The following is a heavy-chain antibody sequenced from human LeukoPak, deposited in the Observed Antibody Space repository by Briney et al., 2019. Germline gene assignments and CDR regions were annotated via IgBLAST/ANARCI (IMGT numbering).Heavy chain of an antibody. J-gene: IGHJ4*02. CDR2: IWYDGSNK. CDR1: GFIFSSYG. CDR3: ARWVGAAGFDY. Sequence: GGSPRLSCAASGFIFSSYGMHWVRQAPGKGLEWVAVIWYDGSNKYYADSVKGRFSISRDNSKNTLYLQMNSLRAEDTAVYYCARWVGAAGFDYWGQGTLVTVSS. D-gene: IGHD2-15*01. V-gene: IGHV3-33*01.